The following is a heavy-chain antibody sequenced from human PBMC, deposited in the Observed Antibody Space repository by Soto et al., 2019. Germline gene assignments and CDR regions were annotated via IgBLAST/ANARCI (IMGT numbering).Heavy chain of an antibody. Sequence: PGESLKISCKASGYKFTSDWITWVRQMPGKGLEWMGRLDPSDSYTNYSPSFQGRFTISRDNAKNSLYLQMDSLRAEDTAVYLCARFDRSVSYFNMDVWGQGTTVTVSS. CDR1: GYKFTSDW. V-gene: IGHV5-10-1*01. D-gene: IGHD1-26*01. CDR3: ARFDRSVSYFNMDV. CDR2: LDPSDSYT. J-gene: IGHJ6*02.